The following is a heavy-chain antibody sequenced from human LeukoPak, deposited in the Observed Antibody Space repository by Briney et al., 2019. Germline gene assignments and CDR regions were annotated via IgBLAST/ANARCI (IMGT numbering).Heavy chain of an antibody. Sequence: PGGSLRPSCAASGFTVSSNYMSWVRQAPGKGLEWVSVIYSGGSTYYADSVKGRFTISRDNSKNTLYLQMNSLRAEDTAVYYCARGKYDILTGYSSDAFDIWGQGTMVTVSS. J-gene: IGHJ3*02. D-gene: IGHD3-9*01. CDR1: GFTVSSNY. CDR2: IYSGGST. V-gene: IGHV3-53*01. CDR3: ARGKYDILTGYSSDAFDI.